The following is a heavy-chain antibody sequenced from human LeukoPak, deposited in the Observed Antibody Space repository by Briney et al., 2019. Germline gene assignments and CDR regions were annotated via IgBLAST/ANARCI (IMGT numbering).Heavy chain of an antibody. CDR2: IYGGGDT. CDR3: ARDSHKLHSSAYFYFFDY. Sequence: GGSLRLSCVASGFTVSSDYMGWVRQAPGKGLEYVSIIYGGGDTFYADSVKGRFTISRDNSKNTLYLQMNSLRAEDTAVYYCARDSHKLHSSAYFYFFDYWGQGTLVSVSS. V-gene: IGHV3-66*02. D-gene: IGHD3-22*01. CDR1: GFTVSSDY. J-gene: IGHJ4*02.